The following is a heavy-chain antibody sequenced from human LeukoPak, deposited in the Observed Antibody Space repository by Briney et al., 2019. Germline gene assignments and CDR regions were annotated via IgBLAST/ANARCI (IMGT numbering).Heavy chain of an antibody. Sequence: ASVKVSCKVSGYTLTELSMHWVRQAPGKGLEWMGGFDPEDGETIYAQKFQGRVTMTEDTSTDTAYMGLSSLRSEDTAVYYCATESKVGAYFDYWGQGTLVTVSS. CDR3: ATESKVGAYFDY. J-gene: IGHJ4*02. D-gene: IGHD1-26*01. V-gene: IGHV1-24*01. CDR2: FDPEDGET. CDR1: GYTLTELS.